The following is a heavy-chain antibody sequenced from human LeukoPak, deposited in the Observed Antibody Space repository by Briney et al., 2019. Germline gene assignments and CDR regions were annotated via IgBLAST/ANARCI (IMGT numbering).Heavy chain of an antibody. J-gene: IGHJ4*02. V-gene: IGHV1-69*13. Sequence: SVKVSCKASGGTFSSYAISWVRQAPGQGLEWMGGIIPIFGTANYAQKFQGRVTITADESTSTAYMELSSLRSEDTAVYYCARACRDGYNRFDYWGQGTLVTVSS. D-gene: IGHD5-24*01. CDR1: GGTFSSYA. CDR3: ARACRDGYNRFDY. CDR2: IIPIFGTA.